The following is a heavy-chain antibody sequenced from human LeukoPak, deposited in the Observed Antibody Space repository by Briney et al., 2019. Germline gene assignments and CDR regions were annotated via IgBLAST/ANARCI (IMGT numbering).Heavy chain of an antibody. V-gene: IGHV1-8*03. CDR1: GYTFTGYY. CDR3: ARASGYNHYYYYMDV. CDR2: INPNSGNT. Sequence: GASVKASCKASGYTFTGYYIHWVRQAPGQGLEWMGWINPNSGNTGYAQKFQGRVTITRNTSISTAYMELSSLRSEDTAVYYCARASGYNHYYYYMDVWGKGTTVTVSS. D-gene: IGHD3-22*01. J-gene: IGHJ6*03.